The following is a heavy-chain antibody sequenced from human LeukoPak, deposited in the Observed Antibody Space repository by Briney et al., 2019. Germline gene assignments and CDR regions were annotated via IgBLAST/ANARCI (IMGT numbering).Heavy chain of an antibody. CDR1: GFTFTTYS. Sequence: GGSLRLSCEASGFTFTTYSMNWVRQAPGKGLEWVAVIWYDGSNKYYADSVKGRFTISRDNSKNTLYLQMNSLRAEDTAVYYCARDKASDYYDSSGYDYWGQGTLVTVSS. J-gene: IGHJ4*02. CDR2: IWYDGSNK. CDR3: ARDKASDYYDSSGYDY. V-gene: IGHV3-33*08. D-gene: IGHD3-22*01.